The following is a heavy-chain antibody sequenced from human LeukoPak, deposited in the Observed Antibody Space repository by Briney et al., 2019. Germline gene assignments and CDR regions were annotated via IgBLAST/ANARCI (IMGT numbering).Heavy chain of an antibody. J-gene: IGHJ4*02. D-gene: IGHD3-10*01. CDR3: ARFALGTLDY. V-gene: IGHV4-61*02. CDR1: GGSTSSGSYY. Sequence: ASETLSLTCTVSGGSTSSGSYYWSWIRQPAGKGLEWIGRIYTSGSTNYNPSLKSRVTISVDTSKNQFSLKLSSVAAADTAVYYCARFALGTLDYWGQGTLVTVSS. CDR2: IYTSGST.